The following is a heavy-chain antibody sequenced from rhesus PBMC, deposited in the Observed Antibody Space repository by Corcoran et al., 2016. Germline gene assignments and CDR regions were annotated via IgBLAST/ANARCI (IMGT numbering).Heavy chain of an antibody. D-gene: IGHD2-21*01. Sequence: EVQLVESGGGLAKPGGSLRLSCAASGFTFSSYWMNWVRQAPGKGLEWVSAINSGGGSTYYADSVKGRFTIARDNSKNTLSLQMNSLRAEDTAVYYCARAVLYCTGSGCYDRDLGRSYFDYWGQGVLVTVSS. CDR3: ARAVLYCTGSGCYDRDLGRSYFDY. J-gene: IGHJ4*01. CDR1: GFTFSSYW. CDR2: INSGGGST. V-gene: IGHV3S25*01.